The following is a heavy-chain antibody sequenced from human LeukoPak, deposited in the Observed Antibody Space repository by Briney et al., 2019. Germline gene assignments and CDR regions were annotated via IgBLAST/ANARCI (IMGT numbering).Heavy chain of an antibody. Sequence: GGSLRLSCAASGFTFSSYWMHWVRQAPGKGLVWVSRIKSDGSTNYAASVKGRFTISRDNAKNTLSLQMNSLRAEDTGVYYCARAPSEIGGYYPEYFRHWGQGTLVTVSP. CDR1: GFTFSSYW. CDR2: IKSDGST. V-gene: IGHV3-74*01. CDR3: ARAPSEIGGYYPEYFRH. D-gene: IGHD3-22*01. J-gene: IGHJ1*01.